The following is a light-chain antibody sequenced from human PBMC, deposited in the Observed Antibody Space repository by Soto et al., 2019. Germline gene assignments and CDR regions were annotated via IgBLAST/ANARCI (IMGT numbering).Light chain of an antibody. Sequence: DIQLTQSPSTLSASVGDRVTLTCRASQTISSWLAWYQQKSGKAPKLLIYDVSSLESGVPSRFSGSGSGTEFALTISSLQPDDVATYYCQQYNGYSRTFGQGTNVDIK. CDR1: QTISSW. CDR3: QQYNGYSRT. CDR2: DVS. J-gene: IGKJ1*01. V-gene: IGKV1-5*01.